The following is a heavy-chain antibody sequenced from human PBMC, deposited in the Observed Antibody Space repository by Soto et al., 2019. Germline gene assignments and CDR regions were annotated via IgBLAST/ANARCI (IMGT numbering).Heavy chain of an antibody. D-gene: IGHD3-3*01. Sequence: GGSLRLPCAPSGFTVRSNYMSWVRQAPGKGLEWVSVICSGGRTYYADSVNGRFIISRDNSKNTLYLQMNSLRAEDTALYYCAGDVGYYYFWIGYYNYGMDGWGQGTRVT. J-gene: IGHJ6*02. CDR2: ICSGGRT. CDR3: AGDVGYYYFWIGYYNYGMDG. CDR1: GFTVRSNY. V-gene: IGHV3-53*01.